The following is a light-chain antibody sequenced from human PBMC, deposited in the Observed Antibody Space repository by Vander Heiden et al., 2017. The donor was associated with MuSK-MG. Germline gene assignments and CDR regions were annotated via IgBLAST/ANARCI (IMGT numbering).Light chain of an antibody. V-gene: IGKV3-15*01. Sequence: ATLSCRASQSVSSNLGWYQQKPGQAPRLLIYGASTRATGIPARFSGSGSGTEFTLTISSLQSEDFAVYYCQQHNNWPPITFGQGTRLEIK. CDR2: GAS. CDR1: QSVSSN. J-gene: IGKJ5*01. CDR3: QQHNNWPPIT.